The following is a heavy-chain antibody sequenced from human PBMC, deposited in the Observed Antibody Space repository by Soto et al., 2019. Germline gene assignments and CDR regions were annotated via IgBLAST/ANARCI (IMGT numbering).Heavy chain of an antibody. CDR2: IYYSGST. J-gene: IGHJ4*02. CDR1: GGSISSGGYY. D-gene: IGHD4-17*01. V-gene: IGHV4-31*03. CDR3: ARTVTTVTFDY. Sequence: SETLSLTCTVSGGSISSGGYYWSWIRQHPGKGLEWIGYIYYSGSTYYNPSLKSRVTISVDTSKNQFSLKLSSVTAADTAVYYCARTVTTVTFDYWGQGTLVTVSS.